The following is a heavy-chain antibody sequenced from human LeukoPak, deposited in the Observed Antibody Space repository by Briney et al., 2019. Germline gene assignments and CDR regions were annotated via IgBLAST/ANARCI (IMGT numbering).Heavy chain of an antibody. Sequence: ASVKVSCKASGYTFTSYYMHWVRQAPGQGLEWMGIINPSGGGSTKYAQKFQGRVTMTRDTSTSTVYMELSSLRSEDTAVYYCARDRDTSMATISDYWGQGTLVTVSS. J-gene: IGHJ4*02. CDR3: ARDRDTSMATISDY. CDR1: GYTFTSYY. V-gene: IGHV1-46*01. CDR2: INPSGGGST. D-gene: IGHD5-18*01.